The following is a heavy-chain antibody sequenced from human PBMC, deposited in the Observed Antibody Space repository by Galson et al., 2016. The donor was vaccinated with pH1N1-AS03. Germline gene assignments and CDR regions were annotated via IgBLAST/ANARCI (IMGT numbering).Heavy chain of an antibody. Sequence: SVKVSCKASGYTFTGLWIHWVRQAPGQGPEWMGWINPNGGDTKYAQKFQGRVTMTRDTSITTAYLELSGLRSDDTAVYSCATYRHFYGSSGPTTPYGLDVWGQGTTVTVSS. CDR1: GYTFTGLW. V-gene: IGHV1-2*02. J-gene: IGHJ6*02. CDR3: ATYRHFYGSSGPTTPYGLDV. D-gene: IGHD3-22*01. CDR2: INPNGGDT.